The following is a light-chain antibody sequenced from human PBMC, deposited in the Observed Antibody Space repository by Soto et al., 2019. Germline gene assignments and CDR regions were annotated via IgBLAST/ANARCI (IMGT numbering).Light chain of an antibody. CDR2: RNN. V-gene: IGLV1-47*01. J-gene: IGLJ2*01. CDR1: SSNNGSNY. CDR3: AAWDDI. Sequence: QSALTQPPSASETHGQRVTVSCSGSSSNNGSNYVYWYQQLPGTAPKLLIYRNNQRPSGVPDRFSGSKSGTSASLAISGLRYEDEADYYCAAWDDIFGGGTKLTVL.